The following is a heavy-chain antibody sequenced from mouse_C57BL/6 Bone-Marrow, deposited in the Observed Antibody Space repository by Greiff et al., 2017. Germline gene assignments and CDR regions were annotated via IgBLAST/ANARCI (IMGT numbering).Heavy chain of an antibody. CDR1: GYTFTSYW. CDR3: AKGDGYFYYYAMDY. Sequence: VQLQQPGAELVKPGASVTVSCKASGYTFTSYWMHWVKQRPGQGLEWIGRIHPSDSDNNYNQKFKGKATLTVDKSSSTAYMQLSSLTSEDSAVYYCAKGDGYFYYYAMDYWGQGTSVTVSS. CDR2: IHPSDSDN. V-gene: IGHV1-74*01. J-gene: IGHJ4*01. D-gene: IGHD2-3*01.